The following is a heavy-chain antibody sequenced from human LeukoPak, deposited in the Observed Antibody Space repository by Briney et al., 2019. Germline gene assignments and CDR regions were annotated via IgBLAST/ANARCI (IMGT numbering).Heavy chain of an antibody. V-gene: IGHV1-69*05. CDR2: IIPIFGTA. CDR1: GGTFSSYA. D-gene: IGHD6-19*01. CDR3: AREGVGWGPFDY. J-gene: IGHJ4*02. Sequence: SVKVSCKASGGTFSSYAISWVRQAPGQGLEWMGGIIPIFGTANYAQKFQGRVTITTDESTSTAYMELSSLRSEDTAVYYCAREGVGWGPFDYWGQGTLVTVSS.